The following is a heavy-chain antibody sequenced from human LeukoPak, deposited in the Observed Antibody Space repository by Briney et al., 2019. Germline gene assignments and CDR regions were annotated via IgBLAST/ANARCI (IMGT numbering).Heavy chain of an antibody. CDR2: ISYDGSNT. V-gene: IGHV3-30*18. D-gene: IGHD3-10*01. Sequence: GRSLRLSCAASGFTFSGYGMHWVRQAPGKGLDWVALISYDGSNTYYADSVKGRFTISRDISNNTLYLQMNSLRPEDTAVYYCAKEALFRGVHGNYFDYWGQGTLVTVSS. CDR3: AKEALFRGVHGNYFDY. CDR1: GFTFSGYG. J-gene: IGHJ4*02.